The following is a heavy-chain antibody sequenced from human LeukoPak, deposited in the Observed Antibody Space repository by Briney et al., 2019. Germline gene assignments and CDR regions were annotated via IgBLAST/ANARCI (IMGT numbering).Heavy chain of an antibody. CDR3: ARKGYCSSTSCYVIDY. V-gene: IGHV7-4-1*02. Sequence: GASVKVSCKASGYTFTSYYMHWVRQAPGQGLEWMGWINTNTGNPTYAQGFTGRFVFSLDTSVSTAYLQISSLKAEDTAVYYCARKGYCSSTSCYVIDYWGQGTLVTVSS. J-gene: IGHJ4*02. CDR1: GYTFTSYY. CDR2: INTNTGNP. D-gene: IGHD2-2*01.